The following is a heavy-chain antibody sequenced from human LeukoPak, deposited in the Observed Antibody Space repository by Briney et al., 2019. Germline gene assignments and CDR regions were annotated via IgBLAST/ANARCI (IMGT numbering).Heavy chain of an antibody. V-gene: IGHV4-4*02. CDR2: ISLTGLT. Sequence: KSSGTLSLTCGVSGGSISNTNWWSWVRQPPGQGLEWIGEISLTGLTHYNPSLESRVTVSLDKSKNRLSLNLTSVTAADTAVYYCSRENGAFSPFGYWGQGTLVTVLS. CDR1: GGSISNTNW. D-gene: IGHD2-8*01. J-gene: IGHJ4*02. CDR3: SRENGAFSPFGY.